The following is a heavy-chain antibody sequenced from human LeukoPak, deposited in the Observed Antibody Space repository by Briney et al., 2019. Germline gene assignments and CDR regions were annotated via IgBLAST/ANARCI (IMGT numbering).Heavy chain of an antibody. CDR1: GYTFTDHY. Sequence: ASVKVSCKALGYTFTDHYFHWLRQPPGQGINGMGWIHPGRGDTNIAQKFQGRVSLTRDMSISTAYMELSRLTSDDTAVYYCARDHNWGPDYWGQGTLVSVSS. CDR2: IHPGRGDT. D-gene: IGHD7-27*01. V-gene: IGHV1-2*02. CDR3: ARDHNWGPDY. J-gene: IGHJ4*02.